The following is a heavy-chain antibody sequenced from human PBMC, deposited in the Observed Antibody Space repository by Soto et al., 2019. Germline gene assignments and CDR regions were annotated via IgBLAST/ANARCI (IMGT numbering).Heavy chain of an antibody. CDR1: GGTFSSYP. J-gene: IGHJ4*02. V-gene: IGHV1-69*06. Sequence: QVQLVQSGAEVKRPGSSVKVSCKASGGTFSSYPISWVRQAPGQGLEWMGGTNGNLGTGNYEQKFRGRHTITTDISTTTVYMELSSLTSDETAVYYCARRDSHGSLRYFVNWVQGTLVTVAS. CDR2: TNGNLGTG. D-gene: IGHD3-10*01. CDR3: ARRDSHGSLRYFVN.